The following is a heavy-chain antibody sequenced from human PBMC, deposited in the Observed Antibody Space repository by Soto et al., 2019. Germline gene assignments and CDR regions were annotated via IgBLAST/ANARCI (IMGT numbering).Heavy chain of an antibody. CDR2: ISGSGGST. CDR1: GFTFSSYA. Sequence: GSLRLSCAASGFTFSSYAMSWVRQAPGKGLEWVSAISGSGGSTYYADSVKGRFTISRDNSKNTLYLQMNSLRAEDTAVYYCAKHFLYCSSTSCYSFYYYYYMDVWGKGTTVTVSS. J-gene: IGHJ6*03. CDR3: AKHFLYCSSTSCYSFYYYYYMDV. V-gene: IGHV3-23*01. D-gene: IGHD2-2*02.